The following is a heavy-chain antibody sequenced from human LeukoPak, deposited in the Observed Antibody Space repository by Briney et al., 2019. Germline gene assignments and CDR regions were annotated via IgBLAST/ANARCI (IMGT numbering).Heavy chain of an antibody. Sequence: GGSLRLSCAASGFAFSSYWMSWVRQAPGKGLEWVANIKQDGSEKYYVDSVKGRFTISRDNAKNSLYLQMNSLRAEDTAVYYCARVGEYCSSTSCYDAFDIWGQGTMVTVSS. V-gene: IGHV3-7*01. J-gene: IGHJ3*02. CDR3: ARVGEYCSSTSCYDAFDI. CDR2: IKQDGSEK. D-gene: IGHD2-2*01. CDR1: GFAFSSYW.